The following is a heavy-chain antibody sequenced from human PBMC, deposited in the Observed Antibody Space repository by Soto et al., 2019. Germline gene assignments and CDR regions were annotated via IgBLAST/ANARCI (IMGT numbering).Heavy chain of an antibody. J-gene: IGHJ4*02. CDR2: TYYRSKWYN. D-gene: IGHD2-15*01. CDR1: GDSVSGTTVA. V-gene: IGHV6-1*01. CDR3: ARVLAVGAATPTYFFDA. Sequence: SQTLSLTCAISGDSVSGTTVAWNWIRQSPSGGLEWLGRTYYRSKWYNDYALSMKSRITINPDTSKNQFSLQLKSVTPEDTGVYYCARVLAVGAATPTYFFDAWGQGTRGTVSS.